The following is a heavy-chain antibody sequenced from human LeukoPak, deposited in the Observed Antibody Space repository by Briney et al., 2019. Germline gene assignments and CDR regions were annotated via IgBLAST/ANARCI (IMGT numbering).Heavy chain of an antibody. V-gene: IGHV3-23*01. CDR1: GFTFSSYA. D-gene: IGHD3-3*01. CDR3: AKAFSNYDFWSGYSASYYYYYMDV. J-gene: IGHJ6*03. Sequence: GGSLRLSCAASGFTFSSYAMSWVCQAPGKGLEWVSAISGSVGITYSAHSAKGRFTTSRENSQNTLYLQMNSLRAEDTAVYYCAKAFSNYDFWSGYSASYYYYYMDVWGKGTTVTVSS. CDR2: ISGSVGIT.